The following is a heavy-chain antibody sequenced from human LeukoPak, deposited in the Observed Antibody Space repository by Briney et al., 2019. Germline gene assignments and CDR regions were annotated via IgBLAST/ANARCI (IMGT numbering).Heavy chain of an antibody. Sequence: PSETLSLTCTVSGGSISSYYWGWIRQPPGKGLERIGYIYYSGSTNYNPSLKSRVTISVDTSKNQFSLKLSSVTAADTAVYYCARSPHYYGSGSLDYWGQGTLVTVSS. J-gene: IGHJ4*02. V-gene: IGHV4-59*01. CDR3: ARSPHYYGSGSLDY. D-gene: IGHD3-10*01. CDR2: IYYSGST. CDR1: GGSISSYY.